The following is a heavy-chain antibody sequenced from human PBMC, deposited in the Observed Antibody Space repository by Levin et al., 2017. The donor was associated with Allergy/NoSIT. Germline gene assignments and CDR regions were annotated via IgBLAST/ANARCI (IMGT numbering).Heavy chain of an antibody. CDR1: GFTFSSSS. V-gene: IGHV3-48*04. D-gene: IGHD3-10*01. CDR2: INTGSNTI. J-gene: IGHJ5*02. Sequence: LSLTCAASGFTFSSSSMNWVRQAPGKGLEWVSYINTGSNTIYYADSVRGRFTISRDNARNSLSLQMDSLRAEDTAVYFCARDKRGYGSGSYYWLDPWGQGTRVTVSS. CDR3: ARDKRGYGSGSYYWLDP.